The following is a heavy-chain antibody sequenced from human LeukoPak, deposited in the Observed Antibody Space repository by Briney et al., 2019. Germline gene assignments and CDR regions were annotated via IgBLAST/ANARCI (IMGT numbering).Heavy chain of an antibody. J-gene: IGHJ6*03. CDR1: GFTFSSYA. CDR2: INGSGGST. V-gene: IGHV3-23*01. D-gene: IGHD2-21*01. Sequence: GGSLRLSCAASGFTFSSYAMSWVRQAPGKGLEWVSAINGSGGSTYYADSVKGRFTISRDNSKNTLYLQMNSLRAEDTAVYYCAKRSQHYYYYMDVWGKGTTVTVSS. CDR3: AKRSQHYYYYMDV.